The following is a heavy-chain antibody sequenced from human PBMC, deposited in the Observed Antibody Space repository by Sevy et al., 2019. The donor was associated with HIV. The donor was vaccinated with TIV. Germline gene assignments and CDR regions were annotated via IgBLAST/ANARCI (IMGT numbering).Heavy chain of an antibody. Sequence: GGSLRLSCAASGFTFTYAWMTWVRQAPGKGLEWLGRIKSKADGGTIDYAAPGKGRFTISRDDSKNTLYLQMNSLKTEDTGVYYCSTDPIILLLVTDGMDVWGLGTTVTVSS. CDR2: IKSKADGGTI. D-gene: IGHD2-8*02. V-gene: IGHV3-15*01. CDR1: GFTFTYAW. CDR3: STDPIILLLVTDGMDV. J-gene: IGHJ6*02.